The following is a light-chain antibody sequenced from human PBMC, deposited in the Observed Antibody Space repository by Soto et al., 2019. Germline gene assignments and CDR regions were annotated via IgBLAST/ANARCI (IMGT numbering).Light chain of an antibody. CDR3: QQYGYSPPLT. CDR2: GAS. Sequence: EIVLTQSRGTLSLSAVERATLSCRASQSVSSSLAWYQQKPGQAPRLLIYGASSRATGIPDRFSGSGSGTDFTLTISRLEPEDFAVYYCQQYGYSPPLTFGGGTKVDIK. CDR1: QSVSSS. V-gene: IGKV3-20*01. J-gene: IGKJ4*01.